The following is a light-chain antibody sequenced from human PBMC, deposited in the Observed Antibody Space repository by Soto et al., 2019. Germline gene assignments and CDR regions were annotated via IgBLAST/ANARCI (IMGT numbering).Light chain of an antibody. CDR2: AAS. V-gene: IGKV1-39*01. CDR1: HDISTF. Sequence: DIQMTQSPSSLSASVGDRVTITCRASHDISTFSNWYQQKPGKAPQLLIYAASSLQSGVQSRVSGGGSGTDFTLTITSLQPADFATYYGQQSYSVPFTFGPGTKGDI. J-gene: IGKJ3*01. CDR3: QQSYSVPFT.